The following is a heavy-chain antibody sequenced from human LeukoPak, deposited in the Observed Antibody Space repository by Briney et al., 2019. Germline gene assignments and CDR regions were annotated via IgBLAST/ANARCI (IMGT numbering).Heavy chain of an antibody. Sequence: SETLTLTCTVSGDSISSYYWSWIRQPPGKGLEWIGYIYTSGGTNYIPSLKGRVTISIDTSKNQFSLKLSSVTTADSAVYYCARLTRLSTSPDRYYLDYWGQGTLVTVSS. CDR1: GDSISSYY. V-gene: IGHV4-4*09. J-gene: IGHJ4*02. CDR2: IYTSGGT. CDR3: ARLTRLSTSPDRYYLDY. D-gene: IGHD6-6*01.